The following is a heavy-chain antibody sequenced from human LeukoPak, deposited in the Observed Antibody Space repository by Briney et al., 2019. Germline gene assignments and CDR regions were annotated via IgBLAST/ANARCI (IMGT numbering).Heavy chain of an antibody. CDR1: GGSISSYY. V-gene: IGHV4-59*08. CDR2: IYYSGRT. J-gene: IGHJ4*01. D-gene: IGHD5-18*01. CDR3: ARHLSGSAMMHYIDY. Sequence: PSETLSLTCTVSGGSISSYYWSWVRQPPGEGLGWGGYIYYSGRTNYNPSLKSRVTISVDTSKNQFSLKLSSVTAADTALYYCARHLSGSAMMHYIDYWGQGNLVTVSS.